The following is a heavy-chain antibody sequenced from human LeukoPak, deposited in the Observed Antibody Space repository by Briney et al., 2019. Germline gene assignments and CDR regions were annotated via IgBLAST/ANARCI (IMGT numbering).Heavy chain of an antibody. CDR3: AKVPMAVAVGYFDY. J-gene: IGHJ4*02. Sequence: PGGSLRLSCAASGFTFSSYAMSWVRHAPGKGLEWVSAISGSGGSTYYADSVKGRFTISRDNSKNTLSLQINSLRAEDTAVCSCAKVPMAVAVGYFDYWGQGTLVTVSS. CDR2: ISGSGGST. CDR1: GFTFSSYA. D-gene: IGHD6-19*01. V-gene: IGHV3-23*01.